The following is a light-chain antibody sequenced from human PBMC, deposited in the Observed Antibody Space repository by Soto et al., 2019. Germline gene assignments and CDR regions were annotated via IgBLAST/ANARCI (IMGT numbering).Light chain of an antibody. J-gene: IGKJ3*01. CDR2: KAS. CDR3: QQSYSTLGT. Sequence: DIQMTQSPSTLSGSVGDRGTITCRPSQTICSWLAWYQQKQGKAPKLXIYKASTLKSGVPSRFSGSGSGTECTLTISSLQPDDFETYYCQQSYSTLGTFGPGTKVDIK. CDR1: QTICSW. V-gene: IGKV1-5*03.